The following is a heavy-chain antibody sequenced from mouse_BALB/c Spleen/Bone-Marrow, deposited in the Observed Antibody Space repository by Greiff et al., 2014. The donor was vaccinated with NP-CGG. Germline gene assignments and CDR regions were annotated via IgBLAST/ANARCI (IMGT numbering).Heavy chain of an antibody. CDR2: IIPSSGYT. CDR3: TRRAAYAIDY. J-gene: IGHJ2*01. Sequence: LQQSGAELARPGASVWMSCKASGYTFTSYPMNWVKQRPGQGLEWIGYIIPSSGYTNYNEKFKAKATLTADKSSSTAYMQLSSLTSADSAVYYCTRRAAYAIDYWGQGTTLTVPS. V-gene: IGHV1-4*01. CDR1: GYTFTSYP. D-gene: IGHD6-1*01.